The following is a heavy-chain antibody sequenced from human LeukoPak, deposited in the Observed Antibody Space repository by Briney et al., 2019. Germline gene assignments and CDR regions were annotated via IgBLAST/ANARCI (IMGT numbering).Heavy chain of an antibody. CDR3: ARDLVDTAMWEFDY. CDR1: GYTFTGYY. D-gene: IGHD5-18*01. J-gene: IGHJ4*02. Sequence: EASVKVSCKASGYTFTGYYMQWVRQAPGQGLEWMGWINPNSGDTKYTQKFQGRVTLTRDTSISTAYMELNRLRSDDTAVYYCARDLVDTAMWEFDYWGQGTLVTVSS. CDR2: INPNSGDT. V-gene: IGHV1-2*02.